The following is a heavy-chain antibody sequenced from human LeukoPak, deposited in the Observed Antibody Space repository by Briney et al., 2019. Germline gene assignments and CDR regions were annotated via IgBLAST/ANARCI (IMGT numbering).Heavy chain of an antibody. CDR1: YGSLCGSY. CDR2: VNDSGIT. CDR3: ARGDSYSYGYGETYYFGMDV. D-gene: IGHD5-18*01. J-gene: IGHJ6*02. V-gene: IGHV4-34*01. Sequence: SETLSLTCAVHYGSLCGSYWCGIRQPPGKGLEWMGEVNDSGITKYNPSIKSRVTISVDTSKNQFSLKLSSVTAADTAVYYCARGDSYSYGYGETYYFGMDVWGQGTTVTVSS.